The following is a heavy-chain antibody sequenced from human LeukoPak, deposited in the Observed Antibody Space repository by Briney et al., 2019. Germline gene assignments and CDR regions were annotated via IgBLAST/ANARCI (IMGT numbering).Heavy chain of an antibody. CDR2: VSYTGRT. Sequence: SETLSLTCTVSGGSLSGHYCSWIRQPPGKRLGWIGYVSYTGRTKYNPSPPSRVTLSIDTSKRQFSLTLTSVTSADTAVYSCARLLDTDISGDPDTFAVWGQGTTVIVSS. CDR1: GGSLSGHY. D-gene: IGHD3-22*01. CDR3: ARLLDTDISGDPDTFAV. V-gene: IGHV4-59*11. J-gene: IGHJ3*01.